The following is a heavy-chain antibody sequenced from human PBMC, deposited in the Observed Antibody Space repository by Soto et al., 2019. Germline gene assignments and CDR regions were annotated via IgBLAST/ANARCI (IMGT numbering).Heavy chain of an antibody. CDR2: ITYDGSIQ. CDR1: GCNFENYG. Sequence: AGGSLRLSCQASGCNFENYGMHWGRQAPGKGLGWVAVITYDGSIQYYADSVKGRFTISRDNSKNTLSQHLNTLKPGDTAVYHCANVRVGGTFYPPLAFWGQGTLVTVSS. J-gene: IGHJ4*02. CDR3: ANVRVGGTFYPPLAF. D-gene: IGHD1-26*01. V-gene: IGHV3-30*18.